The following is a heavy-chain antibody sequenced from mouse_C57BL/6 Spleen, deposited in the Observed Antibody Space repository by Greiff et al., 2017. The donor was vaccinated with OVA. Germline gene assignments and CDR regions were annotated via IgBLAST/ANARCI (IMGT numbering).Heavy chain of an antibody. CDR3: ARVVTFFDY. J-gene: IGHJ2*01. CDR1: GFTFSSYA. CDR2: ISDGGSYT. D-gene: IGHD2-13*01. Sequence: EVKLVESGGGLVKPGGSLKLSCAASGFTFSSYAMSWVRQTPEKRLEWVATISDGGSYTYYPDNVKGRFTISRDNAKNNLYLQMSHLKSEDTAMYYCARVVTFFDYWGQGTPLTVSS. V-gene: IGHV5-4*03.